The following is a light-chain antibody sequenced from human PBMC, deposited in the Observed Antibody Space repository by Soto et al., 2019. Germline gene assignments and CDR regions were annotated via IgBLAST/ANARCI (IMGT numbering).Light chain of an antibody. Sequence: DIQMTQSPPSLSASVGDRVTITCRASQSITRYLNWYQQKPGKAPQLLIFAASTLQSGVPSRFRGGGSGTDFTLTIGGLLPEDFATYYCQQSSSVPFTFGPGTKVD. CDR2: AAS. CDR1: QSITRY. V-gene: IGKV1-39*01. CDR3: QQSSSVPFT. J-gene: IGKJ3*01.